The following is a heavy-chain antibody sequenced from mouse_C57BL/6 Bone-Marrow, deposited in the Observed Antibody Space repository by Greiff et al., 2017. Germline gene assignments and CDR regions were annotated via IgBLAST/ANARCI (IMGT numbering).Heavy chain of an antibody. CDR2: IWSGGST. CDR1: GFSLTSYG. CDR3: ARKDYSNSYAMDY. J-gene: IGHJ4*01. D-gene: IGHD2-5*01. V-gene: IGHV2-2*01. Sequence: VKVVESGPGLVQPSQSLSITCTVSGFSLTSYGVHWVRQSPGKGLEWLGVIWSGGSTDYNAAFISRLSISKDNSKSQVFFKMNSLQADDTAIYYCARKDYSNSYAMDYWGQGTSVTVSS.